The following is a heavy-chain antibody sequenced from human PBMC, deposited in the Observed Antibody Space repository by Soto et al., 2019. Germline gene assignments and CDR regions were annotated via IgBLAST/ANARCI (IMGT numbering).Heavy chain of an antibody. J-gene: IGHJ3*02. CDR1: GFTFSSYS. CDR3: VRVAVVDATLNAFDI. Sequence: EVQLVESGGGLVQPGGSLRLSCAASGFTFSSYSMSWVRQAPGKGLEWVSYINSRSSTIYYADSVKGRFSISKDNARNALYMQMKSLRAEDTAVYYCVRVAVVDATLNAFDIWGQGTMVTVSS. D-gene: IGHD2-15*01. V-gene: IGHV3-48*01. CDR2: INSRSSTI.